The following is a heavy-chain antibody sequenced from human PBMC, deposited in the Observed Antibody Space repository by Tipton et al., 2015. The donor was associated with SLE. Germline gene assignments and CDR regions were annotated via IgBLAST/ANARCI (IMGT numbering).Heavy chain of an antibody. Sequence: LRLSCTVSGGSISSSSYYRGWIRQPPGKGLEWIGSIYYSGSTYYNPSLKSRVTISVDTSKNQFSLILNSLTAADTAVYYCARGPFQRWPPGAYWGQGTLVTVSS. CDR1: GGSISSSSYY. CDR2: IYYSGST. CDR3: ARGPFQRWPPGAY. J-gene: IGHJ4*02. V-gene: IGHV4-39*01. D-gene: IGHD6-19*01.